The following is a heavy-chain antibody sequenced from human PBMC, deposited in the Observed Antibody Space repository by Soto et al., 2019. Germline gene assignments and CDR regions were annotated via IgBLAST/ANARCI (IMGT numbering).Heavy chain of an antibody. Sequence: QVQLVQSGAEVKKPGASVTVSCRSSGDTFTDYYMHWVRQAPGQGLEWMGWINPNSGGTKYAQKCQGWVTMTRDTSIRTVYMQLSRLRSDDTAVYYCARESGGATATLDYYYFYMDVWGTGTTVTVSS. CDR2: INPNSGGT. D-gene: IGHD5-12*01. V-gene: IGHV1-2*04. J-gene: IGHJ6*03. CDR1: GDTFTDYY. CDR3: ARESGGATATLDYYYFYMDV.